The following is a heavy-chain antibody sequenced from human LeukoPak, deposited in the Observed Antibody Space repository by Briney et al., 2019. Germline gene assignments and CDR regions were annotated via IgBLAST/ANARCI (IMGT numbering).Heavy chain of an antibody. CDR2: IWYDGSNK. V-gene: IGHV3-33*01. CDR3: ARDRDDILTGYSLTSFWFDP. CDR1: GFTFSSYG. J-gene: IGHJ5*02. D-gene: IGHD3-9*01. Sequence: PGRSLRLSCAASGFTFSSYGMHWVRQAPGKGLEWVAVIWYDGSNKYYADSVKGRFTISRDNSKNTLYLRMNSLRAEDTAVYYCARDRDDILTGYSLTSFWFDPWGQGTLVTVSS.